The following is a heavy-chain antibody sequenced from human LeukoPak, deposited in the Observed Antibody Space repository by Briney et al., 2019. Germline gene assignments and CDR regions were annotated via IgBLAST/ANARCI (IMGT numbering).Heavy chain of an antibody. CDR2: ISHSGST. V-gene: IGHV4-34*01. D-gene: IGHD2-2*01. CDR1: IGSFSDYY. CDR3: SRGRRDGVVGKTAMRFAWFDP. Sequence: SETLSLTCAVYIGSFSDYYWSWIRQPPGKGLGWIGEISHSGSTNYNPSSQSRVTISVDTSKNQFSLKLSSVTAADTAGYYLSRGRRDGVVGKTAMRFAWFDPWGQGTLVAVSS. J-gene: IGHJ5*02.